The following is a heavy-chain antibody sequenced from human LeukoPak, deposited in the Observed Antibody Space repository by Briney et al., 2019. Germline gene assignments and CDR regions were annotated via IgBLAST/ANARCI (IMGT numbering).Heavy chain of an antibody. D-gene: IGHD3-22*01. CDR1: GFSLSRYW. V-gene: IGHV3-7*01. CDR3: ARVKSSGYYYGLDY. CDR2: IGKDGSGN. Sequence: PGGSLRLPCAASGFSLSRYWMSWVRPAPGKGLEGVANIGKDGSGNHYVDSVKGRFTISRDNAKNSLYLQMNSLRAEDTAVYYCARVKSSGYYYGLDYRGQGTLVTVSS. J-gene: IGHJ4*02.